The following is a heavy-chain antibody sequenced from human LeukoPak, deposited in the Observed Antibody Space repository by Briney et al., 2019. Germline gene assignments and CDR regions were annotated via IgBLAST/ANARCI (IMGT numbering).Heavy chain of an antibody. J-gene: IGHJ4*02. CDR3: AKYKFGSDYFSN. Sequence: SGTLSLTCTVSGDSISGYYWSWIRQPAGKGLEWIGRIYTSGSTKYNPSFQGRVTMSLDTSKNQFSLRLSSVTAADTAIYYCAKYKFGSDYFSNWGQGTLVTVSS. CDR1: GDSISGYY. V-gene: IGHV4-4*07. D-gene: IGHD2/OR15-2a*01. CDR2: IYTSGST.